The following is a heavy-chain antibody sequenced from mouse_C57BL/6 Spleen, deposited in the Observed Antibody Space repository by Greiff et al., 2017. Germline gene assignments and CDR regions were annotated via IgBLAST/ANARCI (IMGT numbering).Heavy chain of an antibody. CDR2: IYPRDGST. D-gene: IGHD2-3*01. CDR3: ARERDGYYSAWFAY. V-gene: IGHV1-78*01. J-gene: IGHJ3*01. CDR1: GYTFTDHT. Sequence: VQRVESDAELVKPGASVKISCKVSGYTFTDHTIHWMKQRPEQGLEWIGYIYPRDGSTKYNEKFKGKATLTADKSSSTAYMQLNSLTSEDSAVYFCARERDGYYSAWFAYWGQGTLVTVSA.